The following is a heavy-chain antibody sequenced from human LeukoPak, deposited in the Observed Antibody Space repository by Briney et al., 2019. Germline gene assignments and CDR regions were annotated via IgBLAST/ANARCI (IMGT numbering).Heavy chain of an antibody. CDR1: GFIFDDYA. Sequence: GGTLRLSCAASGFIFDDYAMHWVRQAPGKGLEWVSGISWNSGTIGYADSVKGRFTISRDNAKNSLYLQMNSLRAEDTALYYCAKDAGGYYYYYMGVWGKGTTVTISS. CDR3: AKDAGGYYYYYMGV. CDR2: ISWNSGTI. V-gene: IGHV3-9*01. J-gene: IGHJ6*03.